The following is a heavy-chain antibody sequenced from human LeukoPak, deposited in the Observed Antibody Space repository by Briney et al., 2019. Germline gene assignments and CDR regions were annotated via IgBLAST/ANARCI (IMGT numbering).Heavy chain of an antibody. Sequence: SVKVSCKASGGTFSSYAISWVRQAPGQGLEWMGGIIPIFGTANYAQKFQGRVTITTDESTSTAYMELSSLRSEDTAVYYCARSPLGIAAAGTALRLNWFDPWGQGTLVTVSS. CDR1: GGTFSSYA. D-gene: IGHD6-13*01. CDR2: IIPIFGTA. CDR3: ARSPLGIAAAGTALRLNWFDP. J-gene: IGHJ5*02. V-gene: IGHV1-69*05.